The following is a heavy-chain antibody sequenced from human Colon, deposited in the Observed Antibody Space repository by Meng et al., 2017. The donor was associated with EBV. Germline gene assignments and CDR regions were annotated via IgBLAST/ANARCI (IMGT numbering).Heavy chain of an antibody. CDR2: IYHNGQT. Sequence: LLESPGAVLVKPSGTLSLTFALSCTSISTSKWWSWIRQSPGEGLEWIGAIYHNGQTNYNPSLKSRVSMSVDESKNEFSLNLKSVTAADTAVYYCARDGGVTHIPWGQGVLVTVSS. V-gene: IGHV4-4*02. CDR1: CTSISTSKW. J-gene: IGHJ5*02. CDR3: ARDGGVTHIP. D-gene: IGHD2-8*02.